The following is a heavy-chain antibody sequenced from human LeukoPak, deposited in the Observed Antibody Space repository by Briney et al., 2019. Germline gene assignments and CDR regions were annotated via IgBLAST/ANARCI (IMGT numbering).Heavy chain of an antibody. D-gene: IGHD3-10*01. CDR1: GGSISSYY. CDR3: ARDSLWFGSGMDV. V-gene: IGHV4-59*01. CDR2: IYYSGRT. J-gene: IGHJ6*04. Sequence: SETLSLTCTVSGGSISSYYWSWIRQPPGKGLEWIGYIYYSGRTNYNRSLKSRVTISVDTSKNQFSLKLSSVTAADTAVYYCARDSLWFGSGMDVWGKGTTVTVSS.